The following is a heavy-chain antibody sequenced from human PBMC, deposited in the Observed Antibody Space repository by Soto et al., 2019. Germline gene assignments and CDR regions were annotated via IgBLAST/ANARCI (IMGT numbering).Heavy chain of an antibody. CDR2: IKQGGSEK. J-gene: IGHJ4*02. CDR1: VFTFSSYW. Sequence: GGSLRLSCAVSVFTFSSYWMSWVREAPGKGLERVATIKQGGSEKYYVDSVRGRFTISGDNAENSLFLQMNSLSAEDTAVYFCVRDVGYDYVNWGQGTLVTVSS. D-gene: IGHD5-12*01. V-gene: IGHV3-7*01. CDR3: VRDVGYDYVN.